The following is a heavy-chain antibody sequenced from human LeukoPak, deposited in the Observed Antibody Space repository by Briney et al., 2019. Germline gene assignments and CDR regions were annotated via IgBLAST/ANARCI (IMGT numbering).Heavy chain of an antibody. D-gene: IGHD3-10*01. Sequence: GGSLRLSCAASGFTFSTYAMSWVRQAPGQGLEWVSSISGDGGSTYYAESVKGRFTISRDTSKNMVYLQMNSLRVEDTAVYFCAKRGIVIRAVIIIGFHKEAYYFDYWGQGILVTVSS. CDR3: AKRGIVIRAVIIIGFHKEAYYFDY. CDR1: GFTFSTYA. J-gene: IGHJ4*02. V-gene: IGHV3-23*01. CDR2: ISGDGGST.